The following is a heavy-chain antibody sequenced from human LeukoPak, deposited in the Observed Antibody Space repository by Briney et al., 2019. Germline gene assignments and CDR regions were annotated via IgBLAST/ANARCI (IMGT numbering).Heavy chain of an antibody. CDR2: IRSKTYGGTT. CDR3: TRASRGNSGYDSAY. CDR1: GFIFGDYA. J-gene: IGHJ4*02. V-gene: IGHV3-49*04. Sequence: GGSLRLSCTASGFIFGDYAMSWVRQAPGKGLGWVGFIRSKTYGGTTEYAASVKGRFTISRDDSKSIAYLQMNSLKTEDTAVYYCTRASRGNSGYDSAYWGQGTLVTVSS. D-gene: IGHD5-12*01.